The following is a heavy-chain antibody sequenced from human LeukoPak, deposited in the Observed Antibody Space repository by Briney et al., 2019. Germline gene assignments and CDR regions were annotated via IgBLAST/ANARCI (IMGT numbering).Heavy chain of an antibody. CDR1: GFTFSSYW. Sequence: GGSLRLSCAASGFTFSSYWMSWLRQAPGKGLEWVANIKQDGSEKYYVDSVKGRFTISRDNAKNSLYLQMNSLRAEDTAVYYCARDPSSGWYVPTYFDYWGQGTLVSVSS. D-gene: IGHD6-19*01. CDR3: ARDPSSGWYVPTYFDY. J-gene: IGHJ4*02. CDR2: IKQDGSEK. V-gene: IGHV3-7*01.